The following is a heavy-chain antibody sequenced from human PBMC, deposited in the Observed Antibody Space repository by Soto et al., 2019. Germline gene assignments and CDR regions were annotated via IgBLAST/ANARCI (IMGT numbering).Heavy chain of an antibody. CDR1: GGSISSGDYY. V-gene: IGHV4-30-4*01. J-gene: IGHJ5*02. Sequence: SETLSLTCTVSGGSISSGDYYWSWIRQPPGKGLEWIGYIYYSGSTYYNPSLKSRVTISVDTSKNQFSLKLSSVTAADTAVYYCARDPTFTGEFDPWRQGTLVTVPS. CDR3: ARDPTFTGEFDP. D-gene: IGHD3-10*01. CDR2: IYYSGST.